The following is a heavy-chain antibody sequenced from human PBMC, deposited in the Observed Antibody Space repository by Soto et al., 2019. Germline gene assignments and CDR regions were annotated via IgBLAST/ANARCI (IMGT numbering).Heavy chain of an antibody. J-gene: IGHJ5*02. V-gene: IGHV3-11*01. CDR1: GIRFSDYY. CDR2: ISGGGVNI. CDR3: AGDPTIRGYFRFGP. Sequence: QVQLVESGGGVVKPGGSLRLSCAASGIRFSDYYMSWIRQAPGKGLECVSDISGGGVNIYYADSVRGRFTVSRDNANNSLYLQMNSLRAEDTAVYYCAGDPTIRGYFRFGPWGQGTLVTVSS. D-gene: IGHD2-15*01.